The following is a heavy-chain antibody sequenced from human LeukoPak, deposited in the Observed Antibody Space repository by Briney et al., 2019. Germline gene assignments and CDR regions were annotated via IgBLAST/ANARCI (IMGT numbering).Heavy chain of an antibody. CDR2: ISSSGSTI. J-gene: IGHJ4*02. CDR3: AKGNWNDVPFFDY. Sequence: QPGGSLRLSCAASGFTFSSYEMNWVRQAPGKGLEWVSYISSSGSTIYYADSVKGRFTISRDNAKNSLYLQMNSLRAEDTALYYCAKGNWNDVPFFDYWGQGTLVTVSS. V-gene: IGHV3-48*03. CDR1: GFTFSSYE. D-gene: IGHD1-1*01.